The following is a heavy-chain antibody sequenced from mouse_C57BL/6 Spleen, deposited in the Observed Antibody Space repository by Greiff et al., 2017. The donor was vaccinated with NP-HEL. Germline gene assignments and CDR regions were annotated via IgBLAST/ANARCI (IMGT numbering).Heavy chain of an antibody. CDR3: ARGRVYAMDY. V-gene: IGHV1-61*01. CDR1: GYTFTSYW. Sequence: VQLQQPGAELVRPGSSVKLSCKASGYTFTSYWMDWVKQRPGQGLEWIGNIYPSDSETHYNQKFKDKATLTVDKSSSTAYMQLSSLTSEDSAVYYCARGRVYAMDYWGQGTSVTVSS. CDR2: IYPSDSET. J-gene: IGHJ4*01.